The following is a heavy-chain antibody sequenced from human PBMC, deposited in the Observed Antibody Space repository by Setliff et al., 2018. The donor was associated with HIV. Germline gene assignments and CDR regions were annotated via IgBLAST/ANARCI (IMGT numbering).Heavy chain of an antibody. CDR2: TNNDGSIT. CDR3: ATDTSRSGWYYFDY. CDR1: GFTLSDHW. J-gene: IGHJ4*02. D-gene: IGHD6-19*01. Sequence: PGGSLRLSCAASGFTLSDHWMHWVRQVPGKGLVWVSRTNNDGSITNYADFVKGRFTMSRDSAKNSLYLQMNSLRAEDTAVYYCATDTSRSGWYYFDYWGQGTLVTVSS. V-gene: IGHV3-74*01.